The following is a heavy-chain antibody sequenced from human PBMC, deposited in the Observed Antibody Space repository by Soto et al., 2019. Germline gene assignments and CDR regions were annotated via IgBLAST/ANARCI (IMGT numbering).Heavy chain of an antibody. J-gene: IGHJ4*02. V-gene: IGHV3-48*01. CDR3: ARSRYNEY. CDR2: ISSSGSSI. Sequence: PGGSLRLSCTASGFTFNTYSMNWVRQAPGQGLEWLSYISSSGSSISYRDSVRGRFTISRDNAKNSLYLQMDSLGAEDTAVYYCARSRYNEYWGQGALVTVSS. CDR1: GFTFNTYS. D-gene: IGHD2-15*01.